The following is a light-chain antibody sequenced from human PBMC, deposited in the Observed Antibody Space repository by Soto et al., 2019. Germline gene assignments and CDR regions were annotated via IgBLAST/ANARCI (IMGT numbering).Light chain of an antibody. CDR1: QSISSSY. CDR2: GAS. J-gene: IGKJ1*01. CDR3: QQYGSSSWT. Sequence: EIVLTQSSGTLSLSPGKRATLSCRASQSISSSYLAWYQQRPGQAPRLLIYGASSRATGIPDRFSGSGSGTEFTLTTSRLEPEDFAVYYCQQYGSSSWTFGQGSKVDIK. V-gene: IGKV3-20*01.